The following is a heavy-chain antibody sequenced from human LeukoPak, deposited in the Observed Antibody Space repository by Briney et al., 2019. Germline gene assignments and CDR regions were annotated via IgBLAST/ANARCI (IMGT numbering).Heavy chain of an antibody. CDR2: INHSGST. CDR3: ARRNYYDSSGAFDY. J-gene: IGHJ4*02. CDR1: GGSFSGYY. D-gene: IGHD3-22*01. V-gene: IGHV4-34*01. Sequence: SETLSLTCAVYGGSFSGYYWSWIRQPPGKGLEWIGEINHSGSTNYNPSLKSRITISVDTSKNQFSLKLSSVTAADTAVYYCARRNYYDSSGAFDYWGQGTLVTVSS.